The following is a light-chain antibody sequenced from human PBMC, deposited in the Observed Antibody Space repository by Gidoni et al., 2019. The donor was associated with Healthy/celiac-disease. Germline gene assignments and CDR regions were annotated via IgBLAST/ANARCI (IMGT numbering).Light chain of an antibody. V-gene: IGKV1-39*01. J-gene: IGKJ1*01. CDR3: KQSYSTPRT. CDR1: QSISSY. CDR2: AAS. Sequence: DIQMTQSPSSLSASVRDRVTITCRASQSISSYLNWYQQKPGKAPKLLIYAASSLQSGVPSRFSGSGSGTDCTLTISSLQPEDFATYYCKQSYSTPRTFGHXTKVEIK.